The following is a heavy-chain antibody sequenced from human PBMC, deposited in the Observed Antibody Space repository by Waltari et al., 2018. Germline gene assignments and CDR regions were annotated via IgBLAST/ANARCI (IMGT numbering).Heavy chain of an antibody. CDR3: TTLDAPWGG. J-gene: IGHJ4*01. CDR1: GFTFTPAW. V-gene: IGHV3-15*01. CDR2: IKSKSDGAIT. D-gene: IGHD7-27*01. Sequence: EVQMVESGGGLVKPGDSLRLSCAASGFTFTPAWLPWVRQAPGKGLEWVGRIKSKSDGAITDCAAPVRGRFSISRDDSQNMVFLQMNSLRTEDTAVYYCTTLDAPWGGWGHGTLVTVSS.